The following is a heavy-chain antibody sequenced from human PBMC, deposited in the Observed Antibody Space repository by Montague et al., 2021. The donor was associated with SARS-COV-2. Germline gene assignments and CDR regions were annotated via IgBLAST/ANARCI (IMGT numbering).Heavy chain of an antibody. D-gene: IGHD3-22*01. J-gene: IGHJ4*02. Sequence: SLRLSCAASGIIFTNSWMSWVRQAPGKGLEWVANIKPDGTDKYYVYSVKGRFTISRDNAKKSLYLQMNSLTAEDTAVYYCATDSFSGYFDWGQGTLVTVSS. CDR2: IKPDGTDK. CDR3: ATDSFSGYFD. V-gene: IGHV3-7*01. CDR1: GIIFTNSW.